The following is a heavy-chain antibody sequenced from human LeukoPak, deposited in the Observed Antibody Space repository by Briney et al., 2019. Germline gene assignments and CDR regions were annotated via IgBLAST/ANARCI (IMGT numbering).Heavy chain of an antibody. V-gene: IGHV3-21*01. CDR1: GFRYSHYG. CDR2: ITSDSRGI. J-gene: IGHJ5*02. CDR3: ARGKGSPNWFDP. Sequence: GTLRLSCVASGFRYSHYGMNWVRQAPGKGLEWVSGITSDSRGIYYADSVKGRFTIYRDNSKMTLYLQMDSLGAEDTAVYYCARGKGSPNWFDPWGQGTLVTVSS. D-gene: IGHD6-13*01.